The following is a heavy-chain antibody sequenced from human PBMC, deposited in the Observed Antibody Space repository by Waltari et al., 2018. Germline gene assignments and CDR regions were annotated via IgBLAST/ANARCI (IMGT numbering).Heavy chain of an antibody. Sequence: QVQLVQSGAEVKKPGASVKVSCKASGYTFTSYDYNWVRQATGQGHEWMGWMNPNSGNTGYAQKFQGRVTMTRNTSISTAYMELSSLRSEDTAVYYCARESLYYYDSSGYGDAFDIWGQGTMVTVSS. CDR3: ARESLYYYDSSGYGDAFDI. J-gene: IGHJ3*02. D-gene: IGHD3-22*01. CDR1: GYTFTSYD. CDR2: MNPNSGNT. V-gene: IGHV1-8*01.